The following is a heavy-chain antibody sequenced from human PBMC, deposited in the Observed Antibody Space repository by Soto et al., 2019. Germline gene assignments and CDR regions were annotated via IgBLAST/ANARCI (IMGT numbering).Heavy chain of an antibody. CDR1: GFTFSDYY. Sequence: GGSLRLSCAASGFTFSDYYMSWIRQAPGKGLEWVSYISSGVSYTNYADSVKGLFTISRDNSKNSLYLQMNSLRAEETAVYYCAMGYSYGNFDYWGQGTLVTVSS. D-gene: IGHD5-18*01. V-gene: IGHV3-11*06. CDR2: ISSGVSYT. CDR3: AMGYSYGNFDY. J-gene: IGHJ4*02.